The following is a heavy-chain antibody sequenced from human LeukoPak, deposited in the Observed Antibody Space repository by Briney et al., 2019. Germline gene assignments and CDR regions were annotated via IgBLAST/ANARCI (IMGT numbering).Heavy chain of an antibody. Sequence: GGSLRLSCAASGFSFSTYWMTWVRQAPGKGLEWVASTNQDGSEKFYVDSVKGRFTISRDNAKNPLYLQINSLRAEDTAVFYCARDPTRRFDYWGQGTLVTVSS. CDR2: TNQDGSEK. D-gene: IGHD1/OR15-1a*01. CDR1: GFSFSTYW. V-gene: IGHV3-7*03. CDR3: ARDPTRRFDY. J-gene: IGHJ4*02.